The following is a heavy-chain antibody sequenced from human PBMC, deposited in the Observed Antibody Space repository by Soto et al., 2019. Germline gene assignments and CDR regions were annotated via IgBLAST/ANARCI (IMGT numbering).Heavy chain of an antibody. J-gene: IGHJ4*02. CDR3: ARDRERELRTVDY. Sequence: QVQLVESGGGLVKPGGSLRLSCAASGFTFSDYYMSWIRQAPGKGLEWVSYISSSGSTIYYADSVKGRFTISRDNAKNPLYRQMNSRRAEDPAVYYCARDRERELRTVDYWGQGTLVTVSS. D-gene: IGHD1-7*01. CDR2: ISSSGSTI. CDR1: GFTFSDYY. V-gene: IGHV3-11*01.